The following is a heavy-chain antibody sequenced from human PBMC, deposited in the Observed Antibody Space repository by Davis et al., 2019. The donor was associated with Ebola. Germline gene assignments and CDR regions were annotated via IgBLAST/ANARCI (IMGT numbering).Heavy chain of an antibody. CDR2: ISHDERNS. CDR1: AFIFRGCA. CDR3: TRVGFGVILGDAFDI. V-gene: IGHV3-30*04. J-gene: IGHJ3*02. Sequence: PGGSLRLSCAAPAFIFRGCALHWVRQAPGKGLEWVAFISHDERNSFYADSVKGRFTISRDTSEHRLYLQMNSLRVEDTAVYYCTRVGFGVILGDAFDIWGQGTMVTVSS. D-gene: IGHD3-16*01.